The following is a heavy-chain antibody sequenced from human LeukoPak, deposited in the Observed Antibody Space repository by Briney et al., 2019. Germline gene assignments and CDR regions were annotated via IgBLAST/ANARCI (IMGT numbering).Heavy chain of an antibody. V-gene: IGHV4-39*01. CDR2: ISYSGGT. Sequence: PSETLSLTCTVPGGSISSSPYYWGWIRQPPGKGLEWIGTISYSGGTSSYPSLKSRFTISVDTSRNQFSLNLSAVTAADTAVYYCARLALGVPFDFWGQGTLVTVSS. D-gene: IGHD1-26*01. CDR3: ARLALGVPFDF. CDR1: GGSISSSPYY. J-gene: IGHJ4*02.